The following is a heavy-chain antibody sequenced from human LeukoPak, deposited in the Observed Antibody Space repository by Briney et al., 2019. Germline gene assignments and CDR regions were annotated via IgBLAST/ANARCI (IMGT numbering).Heavy chain of an antibody. V-gene: IGHV1-2*04. Sequence: GASVKVSCKASGYTFTGYYMHWVRQAPGQGLEWMGWINPNSGGTNYAQKFQGWVTMTRDTSISTAYIELSRLRSDDTAAYYCARDVVGRGYCSGGTCFPDYYGMDVWGQGTTVTVSS. D-gene: IGHD2-15*01. CDR2: INPNSGGT. CDR3: ARDVVGRGYCSGGTCFPDYYGMDV. CDR1: GYTFTGYY. J-gene: IGHJ6*02.